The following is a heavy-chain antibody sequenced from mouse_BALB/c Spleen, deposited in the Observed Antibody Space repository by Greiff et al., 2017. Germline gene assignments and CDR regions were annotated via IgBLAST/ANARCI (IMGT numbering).Heavy chain of an antibody. CDR1: GFSLSRYS. J-gene: IGHJ3*01. CDR2: IWGGGST. V-gene: IGHV2-6-4*01. Sequence: VKLMESGPGLVAPSQSLSITCTVSGFSLSRYSVHWVRQPPGKGLEWLGMIWGGGSTDYNSALKSRLSISKDNSKSQVFLKMNSLQTDDTAMYYCARNKDYRYASFAYWGQGTLVTVSA. CDR3: ARNKDYRYASFAY. D-gene: IGHD2-14*01.